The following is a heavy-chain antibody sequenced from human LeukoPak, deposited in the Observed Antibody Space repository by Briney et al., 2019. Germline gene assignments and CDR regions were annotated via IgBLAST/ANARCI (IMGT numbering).Heavy chain of an antibody. CDR2: ISSSGSTI. Sequence: GGSLRLSCAASGFTFSDYYMSWIRQAPGKGLEWVSYISSSGSTIYYADSVKGRFTIPRDNAKNSLYLQMNSLRAEDTAVYYCASLAVAGTEDYWGQGTLVTVSS. D-gene: IGHD6-19*01. CDR3: ASLAVAGTEDY. CDR1: GFTFSDYY. V-gene: IGHV3-11*01. J-gene: IGHJ4*02.